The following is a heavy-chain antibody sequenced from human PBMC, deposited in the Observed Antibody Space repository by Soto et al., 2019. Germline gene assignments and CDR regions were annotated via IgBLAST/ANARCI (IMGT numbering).Heavy chain of an antibody. CDR3: ARDYGDYVSPSPRGDAFDI. Sequence: QLQLQESGPGLVKPSETLSLTCTVSGGSISSSSYYWGWIRQPPGKGLEWIGGIYYSGSTYYNPSLKSRVTISVDTSKNQFSLKLSSVTAADTAVYYCARDYGDYVSPSPRGDAFDIWGQGTMVTVSS. CDR1: GGSISSSSYY. J-gene: IGHJ3*02. CDR2: IYYSGST. V-gene: IGHV4-39*01. D-gene: IGHD4-17*01.